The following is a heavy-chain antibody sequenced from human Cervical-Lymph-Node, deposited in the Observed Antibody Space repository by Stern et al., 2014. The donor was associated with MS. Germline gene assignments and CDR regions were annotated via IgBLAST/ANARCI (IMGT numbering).Heavy chain of an antibody. D-gene: IGHD2-21*02. V-gene: IGHV4-30-4*08. Sequence: QVQLQESGPGLVKPSQTLALTCTVSGGSVSRGDFFWNWVRQRPGEGLEWIAYITRSGDTDYHSSLKSRLRVFMDMSNNQFSLSLRSVTAADTAVYFCARVPMTSTFSCGRDCYRDAFDTWGQGTMVTVSS. CDR1: GGSVSRGDFF. CDR3: ARVPMTSTFSCGRDCYRDAFDT. CDR2: ITRSGDT. J-gene: IGHJ3*02.